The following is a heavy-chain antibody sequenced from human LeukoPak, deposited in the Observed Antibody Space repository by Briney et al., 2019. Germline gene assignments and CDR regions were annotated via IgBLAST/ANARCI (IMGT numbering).Heavy chain of an antibody. CDR2: INPSGGST. J-gene: IGHJ4*02. D-gene: IGHD3-10*01. CDR3: AREIPKIYYYGSGSYYRPFDY. Sequence: ASVKVSCKASGYTFIRYYIHWVRQAPGQGLEWMGIINPSGGSTSYAQKFQGRVTMTRDTSTSTVYMELSSLRSEDTAVYYCAREIPKIYYYGSGSYYRPFDYWGQGTLVTVSS. CDR1: GYTFIRYY. V-gene: IGHV1-46*01.